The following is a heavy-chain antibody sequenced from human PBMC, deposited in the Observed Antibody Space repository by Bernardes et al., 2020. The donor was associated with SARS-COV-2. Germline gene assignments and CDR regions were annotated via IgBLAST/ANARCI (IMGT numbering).Heavy chain of an antibody. CDR2: IKLDGSEK. J-gene: IGHJ3*02. V-gene: IGHV3-7*01. CDR1: GFTFSSYW. D-gene: IGHD2-8*01. Sequence: GGSLRLSCAASGFTFSSYWMSWVRQAPGKGLEWVANIKLDGSEKYYVDSVKGRFTISRDNAKNSLYLQMNSLRAEDTAVYYCARDIVLMVYDTNDAFDIWGQGTMVTVSS. CDR3: ARDIVLMVYDTNDAFDI.